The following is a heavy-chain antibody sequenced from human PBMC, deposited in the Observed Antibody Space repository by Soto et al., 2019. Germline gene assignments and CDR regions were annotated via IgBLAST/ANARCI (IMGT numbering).Heavy chain of an antibody. Sequence: GGSLRLSCAASGFTFSSYWMSWVRQAPGKGLEWVANIKQDGSEKYYVDSVKGRFTISRDNAKSTLFLHMNSLKKEDTAVYYCAITSVADASFDYWGQGTLVTV. J-gene: IGHJ4*02. D-gene: IGHD5-12*01. CDR3: AITSVADASFDY. CDR1: GFTFSSYW. CDR2: IKQDGSEK. V-gene: IGHV3-7*01.